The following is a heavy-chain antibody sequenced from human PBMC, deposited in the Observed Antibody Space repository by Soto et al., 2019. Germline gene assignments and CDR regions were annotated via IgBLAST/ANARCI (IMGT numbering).Heavy chain of an antibody. D-gene: IGHD2-2*01. CDR3: VRDVSSSIDC. CDR1: GYTFTAYA. Sequence: GASVKVSCKASGYTFTAYALHWVRQAPGHRLEWMGWINAGNGDTKYSQKFQDRVTINWDTSASTVYMEMSSLRSEDTTVYYCVRDVSSSIDCWGQGTPVTVSS. V-gene: IGHV1-3*01. J-gene: IGHJ4*02. CDR2: INAGNGDT.